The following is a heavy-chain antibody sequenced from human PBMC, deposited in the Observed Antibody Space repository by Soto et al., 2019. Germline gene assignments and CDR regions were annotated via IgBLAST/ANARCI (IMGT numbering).Heavy chain of an antibody. CDR1: VGSFSGYY. Sequence: QVQLQQWGAGLLKPSETLSLTCAVYVGSFSGYYWSWIRQPPGKGLEWIGEINHSGSTNYNPSLKSRVTISVDTSKNQFSLKLSSVTAADTAVYYCARARILQGMVRGVINYWGQGTLVTVSS. CDR2: INHSGST. CDR3: ARARILQGMVRGVINY. D-gene: IGHD3-10*01. V-gene: IGHV4-34*01. J-gene: IGHJ4*02.